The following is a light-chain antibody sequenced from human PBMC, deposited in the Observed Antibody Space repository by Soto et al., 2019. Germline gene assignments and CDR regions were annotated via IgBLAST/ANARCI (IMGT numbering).Light chain of an antibody. CDR1: SSDVGGFNS. V-gene: IGLV2-14*03. CDR3: SSYTSTMTNV. CDR2: DVV. Sequence: SVRTQPASVSGSPGQSITISCTGTSSDVGGFNSVSWYQLRPGTAPKLILYDVVDRPSGVSYRFSGSKSGNTASLTISGLQAADEADYFCSSYTSTMTNVFGSGTKVTVL. J-gene: IGLJ1*01.